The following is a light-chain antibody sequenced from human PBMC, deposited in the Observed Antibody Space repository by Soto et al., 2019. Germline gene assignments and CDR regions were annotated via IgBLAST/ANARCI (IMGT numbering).Light chain of an antibody. CDR3: QQYGDSTWT. CDR1: QSVTSGY. CDR2: GAS. J-gene: IGKJ1*01. Sequence: EIVLTQSPGTLPLSPGERATLSCRASQSVTSGYLAWYQQKPGQSPRLLIYGASTRATGIPDRFRGSGSGTDFTLTIIRLEPEDFAVYFCQQYGDSTWTFGQGTRWKSN. V-gene: IGKV3-20*01.